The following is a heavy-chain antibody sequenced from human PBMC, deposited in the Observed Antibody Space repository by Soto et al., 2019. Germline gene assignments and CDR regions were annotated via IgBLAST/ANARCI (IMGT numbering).Heavy chain of an antibody. Sequence: GGSLRLSCSASGFTFSSYSMNWVRQAPGKGLEWVSAISGSGSSTYYADSVKGRFTISRDNSKNTLYLQMNSLRAEDTAVYYCAKVSRPIVVVITDLFDYWGQGTLVTAPQ. D-gene: IGHD3-22*01. J-gene: IGHJ4*02. CDR2: ISGSGSST. V-gene: IGHV3-23*01. CDR1: GFTFSSYS. CDR3: AKVSRPIVVVITDLFDY.